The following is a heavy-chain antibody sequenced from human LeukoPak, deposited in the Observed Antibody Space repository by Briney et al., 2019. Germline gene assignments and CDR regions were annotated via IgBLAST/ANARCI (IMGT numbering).Heavy chain of an antibody. Sequence: PGGSLRLSCAASGFTFSSYWLHWVRHPPGKGLAWVSRINTDGSGTNYADSVKGRFTISRDNAKNTVYLQMNSLYGEDTAVYYCVRADYDSSGYHFDNWGQGILVTVSS. CDR1: GFTFSSYW. V-gene: IGHV3-74*01. CDR3: VRADYDSSGYHFDN. J-gene: IGHJ4*02. D-gene: IGHD3-22*01. CDR2: INTDGSGT.